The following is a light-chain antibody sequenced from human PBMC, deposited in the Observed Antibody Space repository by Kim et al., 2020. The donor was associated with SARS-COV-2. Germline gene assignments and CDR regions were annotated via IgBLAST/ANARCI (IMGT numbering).Light chain of an antibody. CDR2: GAS. CDR1: QSVSNNY. V-gene: IGKV3-20*01. CDR3: QHYGTSPLT. J-gene: IGKJ4*01. Sequence: PGERAAASCRTSQSVSNNYVAWYQQKPGQPPRLLIYGASSRATGIPDRFSGSGSETDFILTISRLDPEDFAVYYCQHYGTSPLTFGGGTKVDIK.